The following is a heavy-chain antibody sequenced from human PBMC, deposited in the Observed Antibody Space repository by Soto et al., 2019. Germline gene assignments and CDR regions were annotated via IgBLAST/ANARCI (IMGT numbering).Heavy chain of an antibody. CDR3: ATYCISTSCISGYYYYYGMDV. V-gene: IGHV1-24*01. Sequence: ASVKVSCKVSGCTLTELSMHWVRQAPGKGLEWMGGFDPEDGETIYAQKFQGRVTMTEDTSTDTAYMELSSLRSEDTAVYYCATYCISTSCISGYYYYYGMDVWGQGTTVTVSS. CDR2: FDPEDGET. D-gene: IGHD2-2*01. CDR1: GCTLTELS. J-gene: IGHJ6*02.